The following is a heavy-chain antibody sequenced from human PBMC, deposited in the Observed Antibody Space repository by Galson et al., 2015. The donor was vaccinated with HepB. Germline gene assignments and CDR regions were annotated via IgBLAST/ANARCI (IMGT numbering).Heavy chain of an antibody. Sequence: SLRLSCAASGFTFSSYAMHWVRQAPGKGLEWVAAVSYDGSSNFYEDSVKGRFTISRDNSKNTLYLQMNSLRPEDTAVYFCAKDGGGYSSSPFDYWGQGTLVTVSS. D-gene: IGHD6-13*01. V-gene: IGHV3-30*18. CDR1: GFTFSSYA. J-gene: IGHJ4*02. CDR2: VSYDGSSN. CDR3: AKDGGGYSSSPFDY.